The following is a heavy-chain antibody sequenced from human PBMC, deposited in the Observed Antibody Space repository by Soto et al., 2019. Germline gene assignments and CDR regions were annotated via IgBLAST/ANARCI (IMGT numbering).Heavy chain of an antibody. CDR3: VRAWAGY. J-gene: IGHJ4*02. Sequence: QPGGSLRLSCAASGFTFSSYWMHWIRQAPGKGLVWVSRINSAGSYTNYADSVKGRFTVSRDNAKNTLYLQMNRLRAEDTAVYYCVRAWAGYWGQGTLVTVSS. D-gene: IGHD6-19*01. CDR2: INSAGSYT. CDR1: GFTFSSYW. V-gene: IGHV3-74*01.